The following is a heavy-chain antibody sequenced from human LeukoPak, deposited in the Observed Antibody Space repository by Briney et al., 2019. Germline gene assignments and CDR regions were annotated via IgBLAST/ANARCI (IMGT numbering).Heavy chain of an antibody. CDR1: GFTVSSNY. V-gene: IGHV3-53*01. J-gene: IGHJ4*02. CDR2: IYSAGST. Sequence: GGSLRLSCAASGFTVSSNYMSWVRQAPGKGLEWVSVIYSAGSTYYADPVKGRFTISRDNSKNTVYLQMNSLRAEDTAVYYCARGDDYGGAWYYFDCWGQGTLVTVSS. D-gene: IGHD4-23*01. CDR3: ARGDDYGGAWYYFDC.